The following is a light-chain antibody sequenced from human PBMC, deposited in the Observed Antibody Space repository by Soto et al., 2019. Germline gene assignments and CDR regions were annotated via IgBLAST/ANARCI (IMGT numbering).Light chain of an antibody. J-gene: IGKJ1*01. CDR1: QSVSNN. CDR3: QQYNKWPWT. CDR2: GAS. V-gene: IGKV3-15*01. Sequence: EIVMTQSPATLSVSPGERGTLSCRASQSVSNNLAWYQQKPGQAPRLLIYGASTRATGIPARFSGTGSGTEFTLTISSLQSEDFAVYYCQQYNKWPWTFGHGTKVDIK.